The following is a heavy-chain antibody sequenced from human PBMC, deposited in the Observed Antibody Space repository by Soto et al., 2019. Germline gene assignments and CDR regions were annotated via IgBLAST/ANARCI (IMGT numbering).Heavy chain of an antibody. CDR2: IIPFFGTA. D-gene: IGHD6-6*01. Sequence: SAKTSCKAPRGTFSSYAISWARQAPGQGLEWMGGIIPFFGTANYAQKFQGRVTITADESTSTAYMELSNLRIEDTAVYSCAGGREQLVQVYCDYWGQGTLVTVSS. V-gene: IGHV1-69*13. CDR3: AGGREQLVQVYCDY. J-gene: IGHJ4*02. CDR1: RGTFSSYA.